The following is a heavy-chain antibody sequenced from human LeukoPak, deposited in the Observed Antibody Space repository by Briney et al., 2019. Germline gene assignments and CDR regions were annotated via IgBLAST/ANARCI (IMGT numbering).Heavy chain of an antibody. CDR2: IIPISGAA. Sequence: ASVKVSCKASGGTFSSYAISWVRQAPGQGLEWMGGIIPISGAANYAQKFQGRVTITADESTSTAYMELSSPRSEDTAVYYCARDPIDSSGYYYSAFDIWGQGTMFTVSS. J-gene: IGHJ3*02. CDR1: GGTFSSYA. D-gene: IGHD3-22*01. V-gene: IGHV1-69*13. CDR3: ARDPIDSSGYYYSAFDI.